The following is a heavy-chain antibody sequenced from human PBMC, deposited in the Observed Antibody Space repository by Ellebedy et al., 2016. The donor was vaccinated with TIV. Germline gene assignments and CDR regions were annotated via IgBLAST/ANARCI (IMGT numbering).Heavy chain of an antibody. CDR3: ARHFNSGTYPLDY. J-gene: IGHJ4*02. V-gene: IGHV4-34*01. D-gene: IGHD3-10*01. Sequence: SETLSLXCAVYGGSFSDYYWSWIRQTPGKGLEWIGSINHSGKTYYNPSVESRVTVSVDTSKNQFSLRLTSVTAADTAVYYCARHFNSGTYPLDYWGPGTLVTVSS. CDR1: GGSFSDYY. CDR2: INHSGKT.